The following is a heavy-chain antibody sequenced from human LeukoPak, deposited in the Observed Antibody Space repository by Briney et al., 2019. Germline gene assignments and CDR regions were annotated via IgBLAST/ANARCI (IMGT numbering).Heavy chain of an antibody. Sequence: GGSLRLSCAASGFTFNTYGMSWVRQAPGKGLDGVSSIRSSGSTIYYADSVKGRFTISRDNAKNSLYLQMNSLRAEDTAVYYCARDGGVMTRDAFDIWGQGTMVTVSS. CDR2: IRSSGSTI. D-gene: IGHD3-16*01. CDR3: ARDGGVMTRDAFDI. J-gene: IGHJ3*02. CDR1: GFTFNTYG. V-gene: IGHV3-48*04.